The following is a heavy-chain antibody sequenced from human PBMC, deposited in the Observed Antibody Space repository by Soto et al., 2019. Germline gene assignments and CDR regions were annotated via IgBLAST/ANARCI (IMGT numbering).Heavy chain of an antibody. CDR2: ISGSGGST. CDR3: AKLAGVVVKRNWFDP. J-gene: IGHJ5*02. V-gene: IGHV3-23*01. D-gene: IGHD3-22*01. Sequence: GSLRLSCAASGFTFSSYAMSWVRQAPGKGPEWVSAISGSGGSTYYADSVKGRFTISRDNSKNTLYLQMNSLRAEDTAVYYCAKLAGVVVKRNWFDPWGQGTLVTVSS. CDR1: GFTFSSYA.